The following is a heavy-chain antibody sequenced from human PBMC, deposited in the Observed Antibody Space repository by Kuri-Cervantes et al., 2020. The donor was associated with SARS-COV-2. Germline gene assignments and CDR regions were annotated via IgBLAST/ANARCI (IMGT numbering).Heavy chain of an antibody. CDR3: AKDKSVNFAKNYFDY. D-gene: IGHD3-9*01. CDR2: IRYDGSNK. Sequence: GESLKISCAASGFTFSSYGMHWVRQAPGKGLEWVAFIRYDGSNKYYADSVKGRFTISRDNSKNTLYLQMNSLRAEDTAVYYCAKDKSVNFAKNYFDYWGQGTRVTVSS. J-gene: IGHJ4*02. CDR1: GFTFSSYG. V-gene: IGHV3-30*02.